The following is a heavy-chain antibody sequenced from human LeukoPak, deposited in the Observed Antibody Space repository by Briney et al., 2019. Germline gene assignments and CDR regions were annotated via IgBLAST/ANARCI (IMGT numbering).Heavy chain of an antibody. CDR3: ARAASRWYQVHYYFDY. Sequence: AETQFLTCTVSGGSISSCYWSLLRQPPGQGLEWIGFIYYSGSTNYNPSLKSRVTISVDTSKNQFSLKLSSVTAADTAVYYCARAASRWYQVHYYFDYWGQGTLVTVSS. D-gene: IGHD4-23*01. CDR2: IYYSGST. J-gene: IGHJ4*02. V-gene: IGHV4-59*01. CDR1: GGSISSCY.